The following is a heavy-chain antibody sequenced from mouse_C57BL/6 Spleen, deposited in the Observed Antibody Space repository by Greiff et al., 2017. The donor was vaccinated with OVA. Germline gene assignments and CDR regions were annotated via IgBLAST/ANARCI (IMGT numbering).Heavy chain of an antibody. J-gene: IGHJ4*01. D-gene: IGHD2-2*01. Sequence: VQLQQSGAELVKPGASVKISCKASGYAFSSYWMNWVKQRPGKGLEWIGQIYPGDGDTNYNGKFKGKATLTADKSSSTAYMQLSSLTSEDSAVYFCASRLLWLRRDAMDYWGQGTSVTVAS. CDR1: GYAFSSYW. CDR2: IYPGDGDT. V-gene: IGHV1-80*01. CDR3: ASRLLWLRRDAMDY.